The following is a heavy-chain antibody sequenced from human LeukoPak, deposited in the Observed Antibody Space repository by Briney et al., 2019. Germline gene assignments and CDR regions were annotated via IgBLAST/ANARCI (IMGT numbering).Heavy chain of an antibody. CDR2: INAGNGNT. V-gene: IGHV1-3*01. Sequence: RRASVKVSCKASGYTFTSYAMHWVRQAPGQRLEWMGWINAGNGNTKYSQKFQGRVTMTRDTSTSTVYMELSSLRSEDTAVYYCARVGGSGYYRYYFDYWGQGTLVTVSS. CDR1: GYTFTSYA. D-gene: IGHD3-22*01. CDR3: ARVGGSGYYRYYFDY. J-gene: IGHJ4*02.